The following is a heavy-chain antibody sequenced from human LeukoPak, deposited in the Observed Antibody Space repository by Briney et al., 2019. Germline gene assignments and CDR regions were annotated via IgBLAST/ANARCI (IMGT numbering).Heavy chain of an antibody. D-gene: IGHD3-16*01. CDR1: GFTVSSNY. J-gene: IGHJ4*02. CDR3: ARVLKFGGDPFDY. Sequence: GGSLRLSCAASGFTVSSNYMSWVRQAPGKGLEWVLVIYSGGSTYYADSVKGRFTISRDNSKNTLYLQMNSLRAEDTAVYYCARVLKFGGDPFDYWGQGTLVTVSS. CDR2: IYSGGST. V-gene: IGHV3-66*01.